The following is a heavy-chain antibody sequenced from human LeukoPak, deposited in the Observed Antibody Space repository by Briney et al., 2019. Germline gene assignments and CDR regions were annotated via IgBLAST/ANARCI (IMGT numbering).Heavy chain of an antibody. D-gene: IGHD4-17*01. V-gene: IGHV4-30-4*01. Sequence: SQTLSLTCTVSGGSISSGDYYWSWIRQPPGKGLECIGYIYYSGSTYYNPSLKSRVTISVDTSKNQCSLKLSSVTAADTAVYYCATVTTGAFDIWGQGTMVTVSS. J-gene: IGHJ3*02. CDR2: IYYSGST. CDR3: ATVTTGAFDI. CDR1: GGSISSGDYY.